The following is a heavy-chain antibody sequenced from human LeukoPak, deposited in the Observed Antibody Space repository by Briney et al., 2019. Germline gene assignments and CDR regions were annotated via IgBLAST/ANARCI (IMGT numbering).Heavy chain of an antibody. D-gene: IGHD3-3*01. CDR2: IYPGDSDT. Sequence: HGESLKISCMGSGYSFTSYWIGWVRQMPGKGLEWMGIIYPGDSDTRYSPSSQGQVTISADKSISTAYLQWSSLKASDTAMYYCARNDFWSASWFDPWGQGTLVTVSS. CDR3: ARNDFWSASWFDP. V-gene: IGHV5-51*01. CDR1: GYSFTSYW. J-gene: IGHJ5*02.